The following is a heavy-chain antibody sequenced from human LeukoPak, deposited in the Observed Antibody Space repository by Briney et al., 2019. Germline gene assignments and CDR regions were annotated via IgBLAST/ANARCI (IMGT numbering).Heavy chain of an antibody. D-gene: IGHD6-13*01. CDR3: TRRSGIAAPGMDWFDP. V-gene: IGHV3-66*04. CDR1: GGSFSGYY. J-gene: IGHJ5*02. CDR2: INSGGST. Sequence: PSETLSLTCAVYGGSFSGYYWSWVRQAPGKGLEWVSVINSGGSTYYAHSVKGRFTISRDNSKNTLYLQMNGLRAEDTAVYYCTRRSGIAAPGMDWFDPWGQGTLVTVSS.